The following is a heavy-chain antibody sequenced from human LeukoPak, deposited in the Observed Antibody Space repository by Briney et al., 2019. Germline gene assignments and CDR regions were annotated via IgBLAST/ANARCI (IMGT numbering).Heavy chain of an antibody. J-gene: IGHJ4*02. CDR3: ARGVCSSISCYYFDY. Sequence: GGSLRLSCAASGFTFSSYGMNWVRQAPGKGLEWVAVISYDGSKKYYADSVKGRFTVTRDNSKNTLYLQMNSLRAEDTAVYYCARGVCSSISCYYFDYWGQGTLVTVSS. CDR1: GFTFSSYG. CDR2: ISYDGSKK. V-gene: IGHV3-30-3*01. D-gene: IGHD2-2*01.